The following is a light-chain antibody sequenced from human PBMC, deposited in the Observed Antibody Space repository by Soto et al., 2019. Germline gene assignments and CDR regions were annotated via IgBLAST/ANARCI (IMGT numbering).Light chain of an antibody. Sequence: IQMTQSPSTLSGSVGDRVTITFRASQTISSWLAWYQQKPGKAPKLLIYKASTLKSGVPSRFSGSGSGTEFTLTISSLQPDDFATYYCQHYNSYSGAFGQGTKVDI. V-gene: IGKV1-5*03. CDR2: KAS. CDR3: QHYNSYSGA. CDR1: QTISSW. J-gene: IGKJ1*01.